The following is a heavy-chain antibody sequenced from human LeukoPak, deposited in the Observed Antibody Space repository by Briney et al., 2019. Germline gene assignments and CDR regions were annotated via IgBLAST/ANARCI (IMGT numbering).Heavy chain of an antibody. CDR1: GYTFTSYG. V-gene: IGHV1-18*01. CDR3: ARAEYYGSGSYPFDY. D-gene: IGHD3-10*01. CDR2: ISAYNGNT. J-gene: IGHJ4*02. Sequence: GASVKVSCKASGYTFTSYGVSWVRQAPGQGLEWMGWISAYNGNTNYAQKLQGRVTMTTDTSTSTAYMELRSLRSEDTAVYYCARAEYYGSGSYPFDYWGQGTLVTVSS.